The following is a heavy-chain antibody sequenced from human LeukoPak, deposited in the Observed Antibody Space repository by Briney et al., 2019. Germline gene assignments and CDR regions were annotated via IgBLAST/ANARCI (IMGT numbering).Heavy chain of an antibody. V-gene: IGHV1-69*08. D-gene: IGHD1-26*01. Sequence: GASVKVSCTSSGGTFNTHIFNWVRQAPGQGLEWMGRITPIIGTTKYAQRFQGRVTITADTSTSTAYLELRGLTYDDSAVYYCTRVTLRGSKYNWFDPWGQGTHVSVSS. CDR2: ITPIIGTT. J-gene: IGHJ5*02. CDR3: TRVTLRGSKYNWFDP. CDR1: GGTFNTHI.